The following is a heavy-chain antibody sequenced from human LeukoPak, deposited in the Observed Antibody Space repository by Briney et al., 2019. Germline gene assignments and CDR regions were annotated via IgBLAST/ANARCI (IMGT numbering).Heavy chain of an antibody. CDR1: GFTFSSYG. Sequence: PGVSLRLSCTTTGFTFSSYGMHWVRQAPGKGLEWVAVISSDGSGKHSAESVKGRFTISRDNSKNTLYLQMSSLRAEDTAVYYCAKDLTGGNYYLDYWGQGTLVTVS. CDR2: ISSDGSGK. V-gene: IGHV3-30*18. J-gene: IGHJ4*02. CDR3: AKDLTGGNYYLDY. D-gene: IGHD1-26*01.